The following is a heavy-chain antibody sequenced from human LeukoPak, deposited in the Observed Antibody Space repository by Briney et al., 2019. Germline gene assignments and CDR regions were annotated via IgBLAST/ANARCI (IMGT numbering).Heavy chain of an antibody. CDR3: AKGATTSCYSGLDT. Sequence: GGSLRLSCAASGFTFSNYAMTWVRQAPGKGLEWVSGISGGAGATYYADSVKGRFTISRDNSKNTLFLQMNNLGAGDTALYYCAKGATTSCYSGLDTWGQGTLVTVSS. J-gene: IGHJ5*02. CDR2: ISGGAGAT. D-gene: IGHD2-2*01. CDR1: GFTFSNYA. V-gene: IGHV3-23*01.